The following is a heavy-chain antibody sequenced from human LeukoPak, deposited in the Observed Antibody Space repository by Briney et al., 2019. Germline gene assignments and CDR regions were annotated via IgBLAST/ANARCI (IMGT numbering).Heavy chain of an antibody. Sequence: GGSLRLSCVASGFSFSDFYMSWIRQAPGMGLEWISYIGTRSNPIYYADSAKGRFTISRDDAKNSLYLQMNSLRDEDTAVYFCAREARGSGRDFDYWGQGILVTVSS. V-gene: IGHV3-11*01. D-gene: IGHD1-26*01. CDR1: GFSFSDFY. CDR3: AREARGSGRDFDY. J-gene: IGHJ4*02. CDR2: IGTRSNPI.